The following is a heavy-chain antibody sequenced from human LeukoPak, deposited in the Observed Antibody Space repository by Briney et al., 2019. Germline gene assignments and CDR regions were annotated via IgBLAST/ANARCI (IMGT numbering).Heavy chain of an antibody. V-gene: IGHV6-1*01. CDR3: ARADGDRDGYNFWFDP. D-gene: IGHD5-24*01. J-gene: IGHJ5*02. CDR1: GDSVSRNSAA. CDR2: TYYRSKWYN. Sequence: SQTFSLTCAISGDSVSRNSAAWNWIRQSPSRGLEWLGRTYYRSKWYNDYAVSVESRITINPDTSRNQFSLQLNSVTPEDTAVYYCARADGDRDGYNFWFDPWGQGTLVTVSS.